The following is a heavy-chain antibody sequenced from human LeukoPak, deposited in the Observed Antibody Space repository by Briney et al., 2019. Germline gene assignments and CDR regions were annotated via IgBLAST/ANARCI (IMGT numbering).Heavy chain of an antibody. CDR3: ARLTYSSSSAVDY. D-gene: IGHD6-6*01. CDR2: FYYSGST. J-gene: IGHJ4*02. Sequence: SETLSLTCTVSGGSISRSGDYWGWIRPPPGKGLEWIGSFYYSGSTYYNPALKSRVTISVDTSKNQFSLKLSSVTAADTAVYYCARLTYSSSSAVDYWGQGTLVTVSP. CDR1: GGSISRSGDY. V-gene: IGHV4-39*01.